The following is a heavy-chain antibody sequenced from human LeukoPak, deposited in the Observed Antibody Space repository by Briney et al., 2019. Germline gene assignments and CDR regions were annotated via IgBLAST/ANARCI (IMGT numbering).Heavy chain of an antibody. D-gene: IGHD4-17*01. V-gene: IGHV4-34*01. J-gene: IGHJ4*02. CDR2: INHSGST. Sequence: PSETVSLTCTVSGGSILSYYWSWIRQPPGKGLEWIGEINHSGSTNYNPSLKSRVTISVDTSKNQFSLKLSSVTAADTAVYYCAREAVTHYFDYWGQGTLVTVSS. CDR1: GGSILSYY. CDR3: AREAVTHYFDY.